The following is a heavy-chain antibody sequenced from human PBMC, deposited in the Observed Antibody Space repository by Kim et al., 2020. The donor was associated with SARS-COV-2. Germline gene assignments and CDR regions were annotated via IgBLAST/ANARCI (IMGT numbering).Heavy chain of an antibody. D-gene: IGHD5-12*01. CDR3: ARLSGYDLNY. Sequence: TTEYAAAVKGRFTISRDDSKNSLYLQMNSLKTEDTAVYYCARLSGYDLNYWGQGTLVTVSS. CDR2: TT. J-gene: IGHJ4*02. V-gene: IGHV3-72*01.